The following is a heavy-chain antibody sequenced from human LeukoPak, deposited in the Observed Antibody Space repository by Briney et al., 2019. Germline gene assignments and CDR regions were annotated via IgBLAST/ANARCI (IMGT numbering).Heavy chain of an antibody. J-gene: IGHJ6*04. CDR3: AKDSATAYCGGDCSHV. Sequence: GGSLRLSCAASGFTFSSYAMSWVRQAPGKGLEWVSAISGSGGSTYYADSVKGRFTISRDNSKNTLYLQMNSLRAEDTAVYYCAKDSATAYCGGDCSHVWGKGTTVTVSS. CDR1: GFTFSSYA. D-gene: IGHD2-21*02. V-gene: IGHV3-23*01. CDR2: ISGSGGST.